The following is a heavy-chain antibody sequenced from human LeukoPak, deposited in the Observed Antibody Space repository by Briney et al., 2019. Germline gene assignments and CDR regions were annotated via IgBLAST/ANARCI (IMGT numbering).Heavy chain of an antibody. J-gene: IGHJ4*02. Sequence: SETLSLTCTVSGGSISSHYWSWIRQPPGKGLEWIGYIYYSGSTNYNPSLKSRVTISVDTSKNQFSLKLSSVTAADTAVYYCARMTYYYGSGSLEYWGQGTLVTVSS. CDR3: ARMTYYYGSGSLEY. CDR1: GGSISSHY. D-gene: IGHD3-10*01. V-gene: IGHV4-59*11. CDR2: IYYSGST.